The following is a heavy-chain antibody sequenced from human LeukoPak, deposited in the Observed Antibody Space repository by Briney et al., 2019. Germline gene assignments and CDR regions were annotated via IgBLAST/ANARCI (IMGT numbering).Heavy chain of an antibody. V-gene: IGHV3-73*01. J-gene: IGHJ4*02. CDR2: IRSKANSYAT. Sequence: GSLRLSCAASGFTFSGSAMHWVRQASGKGLEWVGRIRSKANSYATAYAASVKGRFTISRDDSKNTAYLQMNSLKTEDTAVYYCTRVRGYSGYDYDYWGQGTLVTVSS. D-gene: IGHD5-12*01. CDR3: TRVRGYSGYDYDY. CDR1: GFTFSGSA.